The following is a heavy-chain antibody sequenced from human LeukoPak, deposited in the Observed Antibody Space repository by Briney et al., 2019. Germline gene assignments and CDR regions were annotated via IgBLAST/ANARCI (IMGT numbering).Heavy chain of an antibody. J-gene: IGHJ6*02. Sequence: SETLSLTCAVYGGSFSGYYWSWIRQPSGKGLEWIGEINHSGSTNYNPSLKSRVTISIDTSKNQSSLRLSAVTAADTAIYYCARGGIMVRQSINFHFFYGMDVWGQGTTVTVSS. V-gene: IGHV4-34*01. CDR2: INHSGST. CDR3: ARGGIMVRQSINFHFFYGMDV. CDR1: GGSFSGYY. D-gene: IGHD3-10*01.